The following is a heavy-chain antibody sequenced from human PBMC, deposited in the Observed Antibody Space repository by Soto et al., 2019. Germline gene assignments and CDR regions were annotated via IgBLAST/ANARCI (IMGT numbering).Heavy chain of an antibody. CDR1: GYSFTSYW. V-gene: IGHV5-51*01. J-gene: IGHJ5*02. D-gene: IGHD3-3*01. Sequence: PGESLKISCKGSGYSFTSYWIGWVRQMPGKGLEWMGIIYPGDSDTRYSPSFQGQVTISADKSISTAYLQWSSLKASDTAMYYCARSPHYYDFWSGYLNWFDPSGQATLVTVSS. CDR3: ARSPHYYDFWSGYLNWFDP. CDR2: IYPGDSDT.